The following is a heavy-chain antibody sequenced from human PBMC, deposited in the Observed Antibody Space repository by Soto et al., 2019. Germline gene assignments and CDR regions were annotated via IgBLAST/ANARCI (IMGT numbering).Heavy chain of an antibody. CDR2: ISSNGGST. V-gene: IGHV3-64D*06. Sequence: GGSLRLSCSASGFTFSSYAMHWVRQAPGKGLEYVSAISSNGGSTYYADSVKGRFTISRDNSKNTLYLQMSSLRAEDTAVYYCVKEGGSEAFDYWGQGTMVTVYS. D-gene: IGHD1-26*01. CDR3: VKEGGSEAFDY. CDR1: GFTFSSYA. J-gene: IGHJ4*02.